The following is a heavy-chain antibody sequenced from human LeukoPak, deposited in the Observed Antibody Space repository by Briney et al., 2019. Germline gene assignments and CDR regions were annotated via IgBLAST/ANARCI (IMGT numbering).Heavy chain of an antibody. Sequence: SETLSLTCAVSGGSISSSNWWSWVRQPPGKGLEWIGSIYYSGSTYYNPSLKSRLTISVDTSMNQLSLKLNSVTAADTAVYYCARLWLGERPPDVWGQGTTVTVSS. CDR1: GGSISSSNW. J-gene: IGHJ6*02. CDR2: IYYSGST. D-gene: IGHD3-10*01. V-gene: IGHV4-39*01. CDR3: ARLWLGERPPDV.